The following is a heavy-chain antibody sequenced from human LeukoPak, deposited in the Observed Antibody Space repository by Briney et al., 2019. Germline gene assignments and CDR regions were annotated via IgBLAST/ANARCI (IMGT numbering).Heavy chain of an antibody. J-gene: IGHJ4*02. Sequence: SETLSLTCAVSGYSISSGYYWSWIRQSPVKGLEWIGYIYYSGSTDYNPSLKSRVTMSVDTSKNQFSLKLSSVTAADTAVYYCSRMSRQLANDYWGQGILVTVSS. CDR3: SRMSRQLANDY. V-gene: IGHV4-61*01. CDR1: GYSISSGYY. CDR2: IYYSGST.